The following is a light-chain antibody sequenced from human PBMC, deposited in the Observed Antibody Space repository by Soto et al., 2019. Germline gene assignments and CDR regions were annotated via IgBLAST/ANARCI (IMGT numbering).Light chain of an antibody. J-gene: IGKJ1*01. CDR3: QQYNTYSWT. CDR2: EAS. CDR1: QSISSW. Sequence: IQMTQSPSTLSSALGYRLTVACLASQSISSWLAWYQQKPGKAPKLLIYEASSLESGVPSRFGGSGSGTEFTLTICSLQPDDFATYYCQQYNTYSWTFGQGTKV. V-gene: IGKV1-5*03.